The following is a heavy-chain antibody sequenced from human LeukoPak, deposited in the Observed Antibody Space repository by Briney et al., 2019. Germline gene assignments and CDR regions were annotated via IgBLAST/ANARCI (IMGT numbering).Heavy chain of an antibody. J-gene: IGHJ6*03. CDR2: INPNSGGT. Sequence: ASVKVSCKASGYTFTGYYMHRVRQAPGQGLEWMGWINPNSGGTNYAQKFQGRVTMTRDTSISTAYMELSRLRSDDTAVYYCARDSWNDGHYYYYMDVWGKGTTVTVSS. D-gene: IGHD1-1*01. CDR1: GYTFTGYY. V-gene: IGHV1-2*02. CDR3: ARDSWNDGHYYYYMDV.